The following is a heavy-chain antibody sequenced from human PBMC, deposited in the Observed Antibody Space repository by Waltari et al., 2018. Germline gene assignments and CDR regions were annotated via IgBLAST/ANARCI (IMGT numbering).Heavy chain of an antibody. V-gene: IGHV3-30*18. CDR1: GFPFRSSG. CDR3: TKGNDYSDS. J-gene: IGHJ4*02. CDR2: ISYDGKKQ. Sequence: QVQLVGSGGGVVQPGRSPRLSCSASGFPFRSSGMHWVRQAPGKGLEWVAGISYDGKKQNYIDAVRGRFTISRDNSKNTLYLQMNSLTIEDTSIYYCTKGNDYSDSWGQGTLVSVSS.